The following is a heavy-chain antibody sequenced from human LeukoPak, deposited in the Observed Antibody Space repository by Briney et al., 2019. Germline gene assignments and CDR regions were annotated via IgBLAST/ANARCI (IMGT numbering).Heavy chain of an antibody. D-gene: IGHD3-10*01. CDR1: GFTFSSYS. CDR2: ISDDSNYI. Sequence: GGSLRLSCADSGFTFSSYSMHWVRQAPGEGLQWVSSISDDSNYIFYADSVKGRFTISRDNSKNTLYLQMNSLRAEDTAVYYCARVNSGSYYNLYYYYYYMDVWGQGTLVTVSS. CDR3: ARVNSGSYYNLYYYYYYMDV. J-gene: IGHJ6*03. V-gene: IGHV3-21*04.